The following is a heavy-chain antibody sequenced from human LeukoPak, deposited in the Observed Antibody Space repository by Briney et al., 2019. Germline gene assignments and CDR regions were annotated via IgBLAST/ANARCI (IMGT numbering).Heavy chain of an antibody. J-gene: IGHJ4*02. D-gene: IGHD6-19*01. CDR1: GFTFSSYG. CDR3: AKDRMYSSGFDY. Sequence: GGSLRLSCAASGFTFSSYGMHWVRQAPGKGLQWVAFIRYDGSNKYYADSVKGRFTISRDNSKNTLYLQMNSLRAEDTAVYYCAKDRMYSSGFDYWGQGTLVTVSS. V-gene: IGHV3-30*02. CDR2: IRYDGSNK.